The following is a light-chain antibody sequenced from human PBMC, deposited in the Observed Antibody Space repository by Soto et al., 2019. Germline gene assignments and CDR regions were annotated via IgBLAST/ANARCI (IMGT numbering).Light chain of an antibody. CDR3: QHYHAHSIT. Sequence: DILLIQSPATLSASVGDRITITCRASENIFKFLAWYQQRSGSAPKLLIYAASDLERGVPSSFSGSGSWTEFTLTIDNLQPNDSATYFCQHYHAHSITFGGGTQVDVK. CDR1: ENIFKF. J-gene: IGKJ4*01. V-gene: IGKV1-5*01. CDR2: AAS.